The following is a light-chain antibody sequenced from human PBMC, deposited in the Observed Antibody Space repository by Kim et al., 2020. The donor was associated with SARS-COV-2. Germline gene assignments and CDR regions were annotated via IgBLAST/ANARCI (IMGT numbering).Light chain of an antibody. J-gene: IGLJ1*01. CDR2: SNN. CDR1: NSNIGSNT. Sequence: ELTQPPSVSWTPGQRVTISCSGSNSNIGSNTVNWYQQLPGTAPKLLIYSNNQRPSGVPDRFSGSKSGTSASLAISGLQSEDEADYYCAAWDDSLNGPVFGTGTKVTVL. CDR3: AAWDDSLNGPV. V-gene: IGLV1-44*01.